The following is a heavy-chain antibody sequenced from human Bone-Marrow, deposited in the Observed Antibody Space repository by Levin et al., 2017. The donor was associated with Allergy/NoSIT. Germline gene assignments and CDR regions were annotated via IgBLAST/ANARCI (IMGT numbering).Heavy chain of an antibody. V-gene: IGHV3-30*03. CDR1: GFRFETHA. Sequence: QPGGSLRLSCVASGFRFETHAMHWVRQAPGKGLEWLGVISYDGTYKYSVESVKGRFTTSRDNSKNTLFLQMNSLRVEDTAVYYCARQDAHFYFWTGQIKYSYNYGLDVWGQGATVIVSS. CDR3: ARQDAHFYFWTGQIKYSYNYGLDV. D-gene: IGHD3/OR15-3a*01. J-gene: IGHJ6*02. CDR2: ISYDGTYK.